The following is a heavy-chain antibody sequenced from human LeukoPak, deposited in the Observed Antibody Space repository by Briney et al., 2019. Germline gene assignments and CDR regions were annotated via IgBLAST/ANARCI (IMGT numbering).Heavy chain of an antibody. J-gene: IGHJ4*02. CDR3: ARLKPTSSSWSPFDY. D-gene: IGHD6-13*01. CDR2: IYPGDSDT. CDR1: GYSFSNHW. V-gene: IGHV5-51*01. Sequence: GESLKISCKGSGYSFSNHWIGWVRQMPGKGLEWMGIIYPGDSDTRYSPSFQGQVTISADKSINTAYLQWSSLKASDTAMYYCARLKPTSSSWSPFDYWGQGTLVTVSS.